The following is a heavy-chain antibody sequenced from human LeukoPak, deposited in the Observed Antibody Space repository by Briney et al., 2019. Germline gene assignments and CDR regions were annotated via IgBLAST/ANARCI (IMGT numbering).Heavy chain of an antibody. CDR3: AREEDSGSYPRAGDAFDI. V-gene: IGHV4-59*01. Sequence: KPSETLSLTCTVSGGSISSYYWSWIRQPPGKGLEWIGYIYYSGSTNYNPSLKSRVTISVDTSKNQFSLKLSSVTAADTAVYYCAREEDSGSYPRAGDAFDIWGQGTMVTVSS. D-gene: IGHD1-26*01. CDR1: GGSISSYY. J-gene: IGHJ3*02. CDR2: IYYSGST.